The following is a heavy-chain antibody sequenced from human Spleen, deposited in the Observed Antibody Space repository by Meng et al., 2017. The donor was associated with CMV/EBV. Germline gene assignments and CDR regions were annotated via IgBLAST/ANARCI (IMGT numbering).Heavy chain of an antibody. CDR2: IRSKANSYAT. Sequence: LKLSWAASGFTFRGSAMHWVRQASGKGLEWVGRIRSKANSYATAYAASVKGRFTISRDDSKNTAYLQMNSLKTEDTAVYYCTRLSGDPWGQGTLVTVSS. V-gene: IGHV3-73*01. CDR3: TRLSGDP. CDR1: GFTFRGSA. J-gene: IGHJ5*02.